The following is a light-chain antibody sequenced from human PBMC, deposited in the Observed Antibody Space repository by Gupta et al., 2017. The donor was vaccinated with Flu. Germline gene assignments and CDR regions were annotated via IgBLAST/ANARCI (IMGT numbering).Light chain of an antibody. Sequence: ATLSVSPGERATLSCRASQSVSSNLAWYQQKPGQAPRLLIYGASTRDTGIPARFSGSGYGTEFSLTISSRQSEDFAVYYCQQYNNWPPLTFGGGTKVEIK. J-gene: IGKJ4*01. CDR1: QSVSSN. CDR2: GAS. CDR3: QQYNNWPPLT. V-gene: IGKV3-15*01.